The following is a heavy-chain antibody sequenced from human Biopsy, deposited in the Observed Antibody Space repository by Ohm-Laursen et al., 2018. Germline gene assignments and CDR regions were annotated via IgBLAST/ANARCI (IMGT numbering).Heavy chain of an antibody. V-gene: IGHV1-2*02. J-gene: IGHJ4*02. CDR3: ALQSVAQMKNFDY. D-gene: IGHD6-19*01. CDR2: ISPKSGDT. Sequence: ASVKVSCKPSGYTFTAFSVHWLRQAPGQGLEWMGWISPKSGDTNYAHKFQGNITMTRDTSMSTAYMEMSRLRCDNTAVYYCALQSVAQMKNFDYWGQGTLVTVSS. CDR1: GYTFTAFS.